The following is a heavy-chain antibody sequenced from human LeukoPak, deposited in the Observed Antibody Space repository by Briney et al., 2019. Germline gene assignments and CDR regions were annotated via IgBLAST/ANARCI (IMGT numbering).Heavy chain of an antibody. J-gene: IGHJ4*02. D-gene: IGHD5-12*01. V-gene: IGHV4-39*01. CDR3: ASRIIYSGYFV. CDR2: IYYSGSN. CDR1: GGSTSSSSYY. Sequence: PETRSLTCTVSGGSTSSSSYYWGWIRQPPGKGLEWIGSIYYSGSNYYNASLKSRVTISVDTSKNQFSLKLSSVTAADTAVYYCASRIIYSGYFVWGQGTLVTVSS.